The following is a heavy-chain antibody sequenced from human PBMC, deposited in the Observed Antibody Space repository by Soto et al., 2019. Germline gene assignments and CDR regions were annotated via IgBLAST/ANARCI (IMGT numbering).Heavy chain of an antibody. CDR2: IILFQNRT. CDR3: ANLVVTNSSYQYYYGMYV. CDR1: GGTFSNYI. Sequence: GPPVKVSCKASGGTFSNYIISWVRQAPGQGLEWMGKIILFQNRTDYARNFQGRVTITADKSTSTAYMELSSLRSADTAVYYCANLVVTNSSYQYYYGMYVWGQGTTVTVSS. V-gene: IGHV1-69*02. D-gene: IGHD6-13*01. J-gene: IGHJ6*02.